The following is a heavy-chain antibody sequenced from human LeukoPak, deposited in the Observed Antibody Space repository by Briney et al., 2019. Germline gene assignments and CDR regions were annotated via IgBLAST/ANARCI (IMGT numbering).Heavy chain of an antibody. Sequence: PGGSLRLSCAASGFTFSSYAMSWVRQAPGKGLEWVSSISSSGGNTYYADSVKGRFTISRDNSKNTLYLQMNSLRAEDTAVYYCARDGSGYERYYFDYWGQGTLVTVSS. D-gene: IGHD5-12*01. CDR1: GFTFSSYA. J-gene: IGHJ4*02. CDR2: ISSSGGNT. CDR3: ARDGSGYERYYFDY. V-gene: IGHV3-23*01.